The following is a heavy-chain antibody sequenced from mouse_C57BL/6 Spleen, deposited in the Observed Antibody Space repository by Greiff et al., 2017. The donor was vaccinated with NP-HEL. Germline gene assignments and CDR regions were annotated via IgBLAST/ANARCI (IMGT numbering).Heavy chain of an antibody. CDR3: ARRGYGSSVDY. V-gene: IGHV1-64*01. Sequence: QVQLKQPGAELVKPGASVKLSCKASGYTFTSYWMHWVKQRPGQGLEWIGMIHPNSGSTNYNEKFKSKATLTVDKSSSTAYMQLSSLTSEDSAVYYCARRGYGSSVDYWGQGTTLTVSS. CDR1: GYTFTSYW. D-gene: IGHD1-1*01. J-gene: IGHJ2*01. CDR2: IHPNSGST.